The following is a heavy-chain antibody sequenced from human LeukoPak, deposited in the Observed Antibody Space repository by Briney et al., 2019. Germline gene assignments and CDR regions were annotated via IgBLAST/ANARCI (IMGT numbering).Heavy chain of an antibody. CDR2: IYHSGST. D-gene: IGHD3-22*01. CDR1: GYSISSGYY. CDR3: GRPLSYYSDSSGDDAFDI. J-gene: IGHJ3*02. Sequence: SETLSLTCTVSGYSISSGYYWGWIRQPPGKGLEWIGDIYHSGSTYYNPSLKSRVTISVDTSKNQFSLKLSSVTAADTAVYYCGRPLSYYSDSSGDDAFDIWGQGTMVTVSS. V-gene: IGHV4-38-2*02.